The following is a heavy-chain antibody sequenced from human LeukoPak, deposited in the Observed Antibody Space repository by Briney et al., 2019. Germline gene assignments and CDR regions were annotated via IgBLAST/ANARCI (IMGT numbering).Heavy chain of an antibody. Sequence: ASVKVSCKASGYTFTSYAMNWVRQAPGQGLEWMGWINTNTGNPTYAQGFTGRFVFSLDTSVSTAYLQISSLKAEDTAVYYCAREHCRSTRFYMWGVQWFDPWGQGTLVTVSS. D-gene: IGHD2-2*01. J-gene: IGHJ5*02. CDR2: INTNTGNP. V-gene: IGHV7-4-1*02. CDR3: AREHCRSTRFYMWGVQWFDP. CDR1: GYTFTSYA.